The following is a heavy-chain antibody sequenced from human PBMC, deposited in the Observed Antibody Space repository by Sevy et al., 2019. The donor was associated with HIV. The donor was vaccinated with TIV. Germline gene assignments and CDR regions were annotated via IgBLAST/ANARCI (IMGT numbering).Heavy chain of an antibody. Sequence: GESLKISCAASGFTFDDYGMSWVRQAPGKGLEWVSGINWNGGSTGYADSVKGRFTISRDNAKNSLYLQMNSLRAEDTALYYCARGGSKRVIVVVTALPNWFDPWGQGTLVTVSS. CDR2: INWNGGST. J-gene: IGHJ5*02. CDR1: GFTFDDYG. CDR3: ARGGSKRVIVVVTALPNWFDP. D-gene: IGHD2-21*02. V-gene: IGHV3-20*04.